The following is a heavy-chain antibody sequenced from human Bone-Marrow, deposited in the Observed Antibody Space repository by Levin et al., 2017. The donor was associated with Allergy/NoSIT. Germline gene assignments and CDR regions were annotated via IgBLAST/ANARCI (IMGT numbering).Heavy chain of an antibody. V-gene: IGHV3-53*01. CDR2: IYSGGDT. D-gene: IGHD4-17*01. CDR1: GFTVSSHR. CDR3: ARIDYGDSD. Sequence: GESLKISCAASGFTVSSHRMTWVRQAPGKGLEWVSVIYSGGDTYYADSVKGRFTISRDNSKNTLYLQMNSLRAEDTAVYYCARIDYGDSDWGQGSLVAVSS. J-gene: IGHJ4*02.